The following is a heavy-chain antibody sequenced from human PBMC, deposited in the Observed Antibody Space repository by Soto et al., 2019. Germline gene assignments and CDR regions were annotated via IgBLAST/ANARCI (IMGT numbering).Heavy chain of an antibody. V-gene: IGHV4-4*02. D-gene: IGHD2-2*02. CDR2: IYHSGST. J-gene: IGHJ6*02. Sequence: SETLSLTCAVSSGSISSAHWWNWVRQPPGKGLEWIGEIYHSGSTNYNPSLKSRVTISVDKSMNQFSLKLSSVTAADTAVYYCARGGGEDIVLVPAAIAGMDVWGQGTTVTVSS. CDR1: SGSISSAHW. CDR3: ARGGGEDIVLVPAAIAGMDV.